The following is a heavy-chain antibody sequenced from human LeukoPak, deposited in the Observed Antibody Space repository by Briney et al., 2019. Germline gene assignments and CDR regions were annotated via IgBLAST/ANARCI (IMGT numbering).Heavy chain of an antibody. CDR1: GFTVSSNY. Sequence: GGSLSLSCAASGFTVSSNYMSWVRQAPGRGLEWVSLIYSGGTTYYADSVKGRFTISRDNSKNTLYLQMNSLRAEDTAVYYCARRGDGGKSFDFWGQGTLVTVSS. CDR2: IYSGGTT. CDR3: ARRGDGGKSFDF. V-gene: IGHV3-53*01. D-gene: IGHD4-23*01. J-gene: IGHJ4*02.